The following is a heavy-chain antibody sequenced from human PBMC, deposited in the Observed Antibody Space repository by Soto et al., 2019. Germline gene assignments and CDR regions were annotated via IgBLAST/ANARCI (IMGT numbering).Heavy chain of an antibody. CDR2: INHSGST. CDR1: GGSFSGYY. Sequence: SETLSLTCAVYGGSFSGYYWSWTRQPPGKGLEWIGEINHSGSTNYNPSLKSRVTISVDTSKNQFSLKLSSVTAADTAVYYCARGRAYYDILTGYRTLWYFDYWGQGTLVTVSS. D-gene: IGHD3-9*01. CDR3: ARGRAYYDILTGYRTLWYFDY. V-gene: IGHV4-34*01. J-gene: IGHJ4*02.